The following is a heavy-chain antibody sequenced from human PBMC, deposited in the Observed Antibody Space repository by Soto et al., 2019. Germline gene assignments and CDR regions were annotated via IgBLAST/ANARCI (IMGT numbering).Heavy chain of an antibody. CDR1: GYTFTNYD. J-gene: IGHJ6*03. V-gene: IGHV1-8*01. CDR3: ARFYYYYMDV. Sequence: ASVKVSCKASGYTFTNYDITWVRQATGQGLEWMGWMNPNSGNTGYAQKFQGRVTMTRDTSSSTAYMELSSLRSEDTAVYYCARFYYYYMDVWGKGTTVTVSS. CDR2: MNPNSGNT.